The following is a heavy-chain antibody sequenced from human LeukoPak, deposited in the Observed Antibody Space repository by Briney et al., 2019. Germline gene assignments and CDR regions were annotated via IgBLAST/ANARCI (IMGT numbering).Heavy chain of an antibody. D-gene: IGHD1-26*01. CDR1: GGSISSSSYY. J-gene: IGHJ4*02. Sequence: SETLSLTCTVSGGSISSSSYYWGWIRQPPGKGLEWIGSIYYSGSTYYNPSLKSRVTISVDTSKNQFSLKLSSVTAADTAVYYCARDLVGATFLDYWGQGTLVTVSS. CDR2: IYYSGST. V-gene: IGHV4-39*07. CDR3: ARDLVGATFLDY.